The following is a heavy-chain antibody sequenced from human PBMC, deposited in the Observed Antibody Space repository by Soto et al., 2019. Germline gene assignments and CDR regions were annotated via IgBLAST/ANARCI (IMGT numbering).Heavy chain of an antibody. CDR3: ASRHCSGGSWYNPGFDS. D-gene: IGHD2-15*01. CDR2: IFFTGNI. V-gene: IGHV4-39*01. Sequence: SETLSLTGTVSGASLSRISYYWGWIRQPPGKGLEWVGSIFFTGNIYYNPSLKSRVTISVDTSRNQFSLMVNSVTAADTAVYYCASRHCSGGSWYNPGFDSWGQGALVTVSS. CDR1: GASLSRISYY. J-gene: IGHJ4*02.